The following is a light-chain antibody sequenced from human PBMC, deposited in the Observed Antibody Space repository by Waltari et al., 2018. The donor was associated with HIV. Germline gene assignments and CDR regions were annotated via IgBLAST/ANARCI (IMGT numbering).Light chain of an antibody. V-gene: IGKV3D-15*03. CDR3: QQYHDWYT. CDR1: QSVSSH. J-gene: IGKJ2*01. CDR2: DAS. Sequence: EIVMTQSPATLSVSPEESATLSCRASQSVSSHLAWYQQKPGQAPRLLIYDASIRATGTPARIRGSGSGTDFTLTVSILQSEDFAIYYCQQYHDWYTFGQGTKL.